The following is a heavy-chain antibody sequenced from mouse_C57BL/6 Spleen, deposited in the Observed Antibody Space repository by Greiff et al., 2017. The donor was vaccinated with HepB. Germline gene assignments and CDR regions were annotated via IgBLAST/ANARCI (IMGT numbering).Heavy chain of an antibody. V-gene: IGHV1-80*01. J-gene: IGHJ4*01. CDR1: GYAFSSYW. Sequence: QVHVKQSGAELVKPGASVKISCKASGYAFSSYWMNWVKQRPGKGLEWIGQIYPGDGDTNYNGKFKGKATLIADKSSSTAYMQLSSLTSEDSAVYFCARRGYYAMDYWGQGTSVTVSS. CDR2: IYPGDGDT. CDR3: ARRGYYAMDY.